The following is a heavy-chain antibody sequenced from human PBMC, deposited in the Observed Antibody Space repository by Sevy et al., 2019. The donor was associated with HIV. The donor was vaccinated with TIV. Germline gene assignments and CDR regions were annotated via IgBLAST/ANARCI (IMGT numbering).Heavy chain of an antibody. CDR2: ISSSSSYI. Sequence: GGSLRLSCAASGFTFSSYSMNWVRQAPGKGLEWVSSISSSSSYIYYADSVKGRFTISRDNAKNSLYLQMNSLRAEDTAVYYCASGMDTAMVLDAFDIWGQRTMVTVSS. CDR1: GFTFSSYS. D-gene: IGHD5-18*01. CDR3: ASGMDTAMVLDAFDI. J-gene: IGHJ3*02. V-gene: IGHV3-21*01.